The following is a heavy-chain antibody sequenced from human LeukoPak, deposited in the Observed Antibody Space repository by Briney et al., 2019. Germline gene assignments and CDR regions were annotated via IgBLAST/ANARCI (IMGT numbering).Heavy chain of an antibody. Sequence: GGSLRLSCAASGFSFSSYAMHWVRQAPGKGLEWVTITSYDGSNKYYADSVKGRFTISRDNSKNTLYVQMNSLRAADTAVYYCARDNRPGGNSGDGFDIWGQGTMVTVSS. CDR3: ARDNRPGGNSGDGFDI. CDR2: TSYDGSNK. J-gene: IGHJ3*02. V-gene: IGHV3-30*04. CDR1: GFSFSSYA. D-gene: IGHD4-23*01.